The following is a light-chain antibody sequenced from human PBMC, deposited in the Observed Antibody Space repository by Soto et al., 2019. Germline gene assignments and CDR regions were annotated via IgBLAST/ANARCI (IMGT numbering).Light chain of an antibody. CDR3: ASYTRTTTLV. J-gene: IGLJ2*01. Sequence: QSALTQPASVSGSPGQSITISCTGTISDIGGYNFISWYQHHPGKAPKLVIYDVNNRPSGISYRFSGSKSGNTASLTISGLQAEDEADYYCASYTRTTTLVFGGVTKLTVL. CDR2: DVN. V-gene: IGLV2-14*01. CDR1: ISDIGGYNF.